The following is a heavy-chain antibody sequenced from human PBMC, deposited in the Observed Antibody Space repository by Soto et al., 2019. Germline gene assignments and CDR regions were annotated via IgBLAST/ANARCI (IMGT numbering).Heavy chain of an antibody. J-gene: IGHJ6*02. V-gene: IGHV4-59*01. CDR2: LYYSGST. Sequence: SETRSRTWPVSGGSISRYCWSWSRQPPGTGLGWIGYLYYSGSTNYNPSLKRRVTISVDTSKNQFSLKLSSVTAADTAVYYCAREGLGYCSSTSRYRRAYYYYGMDVWGQGTTVTVSS. D-gene: IGHD2-2*02. CDR3: AREGLGYCSSTSRYRRAYYYYGMDV. CDR1: GGSISRYC.